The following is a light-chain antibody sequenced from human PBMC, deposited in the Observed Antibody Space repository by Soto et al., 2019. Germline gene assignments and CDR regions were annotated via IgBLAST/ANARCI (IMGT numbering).Light chain of an antibody. J-gene: IGKJ4*01. V-gene: IGKV1-13*02. CDR2: DAS. Sequence: IQLTQSPSSLSASVGDRVTITCRAGQDIGSALAWYQQRPGKAPKLLLYDASNLEAGVPSRFSGSGSGTDFTRTSTSLRPEDFASYYCQQFNGCPLTFGGGTKGQIK. CDR1: QDIGSA. CDR3: QQFNGCPLT.